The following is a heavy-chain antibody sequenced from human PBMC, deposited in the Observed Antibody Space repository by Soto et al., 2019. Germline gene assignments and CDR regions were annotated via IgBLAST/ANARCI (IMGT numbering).Heavy chain of an antibody. CDR3: AKDSTYYDYIWGSYRPRGYFDY. Sequence: EVQLLESGGGLVQPGGSLRLSCAASGFTFSSYAISWVRQAPGKGLEWVSAISGSGGSTYYADSVKGRFTISRDNSKNTLYLQMNSLRAEDTAVYYCAKDSTYYDYIWGSYRPRGYFDYWGQGTLVTVSS. D-gene: IGHD3-16*02. CDR2: ISGSGGST. J-gene: IGHJ4*02. V-gene: IGHV3-23*01. CDR1: GFTFSSYA.